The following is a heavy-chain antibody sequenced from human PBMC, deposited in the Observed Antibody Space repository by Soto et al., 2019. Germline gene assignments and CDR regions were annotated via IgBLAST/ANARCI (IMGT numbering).Heavy chain of an antibody. V-gene: IGHV3-7*01. D-gene: IGHD6-19*01. CDR1: GFTFSSYW. CDR2: IKPDGSEK. J-gene: IGHJ4*02. Sequence: EVQLVESGGDLVQPGGSLRLSCAASGFTFSSYWMSWVRQAPGKGLEWVANIKPDGSEKYYVDSMKGRFTISRDNAKNSLYLQMNSLRAEDTAVYYCAREGGDSSGHLDYWGQGPLVTVSS. CDR3: AREGGDSSGHLDY.